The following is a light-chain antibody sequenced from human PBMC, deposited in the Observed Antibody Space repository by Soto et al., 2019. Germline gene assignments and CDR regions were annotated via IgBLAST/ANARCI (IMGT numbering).Light chain of an antibody. Sequence: ELVLTQSPGTLSLSPGERATLSCRASQSISSSFLAWYQQKPGQAPRLFIYGASSRAGGVPARFSGGGSGTELTLTITSLKSEDFAVYYCHQYNGWPRTFGQGTKVDI. CDR3: HQYNGWPRT. CDR2: GAS. CDR1: QSISSS. J-gene: IGKJ1*01. V-gene: IGKV3-15*01.